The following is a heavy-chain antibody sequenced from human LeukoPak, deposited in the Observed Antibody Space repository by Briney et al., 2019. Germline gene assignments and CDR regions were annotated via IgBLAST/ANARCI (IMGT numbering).Heavy chain of an antibody. CDR1: GYTFTSYD. D-gene: IGHD2-2*01. V-gene: IGHV1-8*03. Sequence: ASVKVSCKASGYTFTSYDINWVRQATRQGLEWMGWMNPNSGNTGYAQKFQGRVTITRNTSISTAYMELSSLRSEDTAVYYCARGLPAATHYYYYYMDVWGKGTTVTVSS. J-gene: IGHJ6*03. CDR2: MNPNSGNT. CDR3: ARGLPAATHYYYYYMDV.